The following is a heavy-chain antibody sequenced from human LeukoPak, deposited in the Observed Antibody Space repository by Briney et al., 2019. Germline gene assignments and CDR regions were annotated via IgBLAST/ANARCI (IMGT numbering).Heavy chain of an antibody. J-gene: IGHJ4*02. Sequence: PTGTLSLTCGVSGGSVINTNWWTWVRQPPGKGLEWIGEVHRDGRTNYNPSLERRLTMSVDVSENQVSLKLTSVTAADTAVYYCAREGGFYLPLDYSGQGTLVTVSS. D-gene: IGHD3-3*01. V-gene: IGHV4-4*02. CDR2: VHRDGRT. CDR3: AREGGFYLPLDY. CDR1: GGSVINTNW.